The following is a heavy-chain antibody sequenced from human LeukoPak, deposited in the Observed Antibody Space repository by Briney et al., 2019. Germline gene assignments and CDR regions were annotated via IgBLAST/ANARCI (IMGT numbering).Heavy chain of an antibody. D-gene: IGHD3-22*01. CDR3: ARRMDYYDSSGYSPHAFEI. CDR2: ISAYNGNT. J-gene: IGHJ3*02. V-gene: IGHV1-18*01. Sequence: ASVKVSCKASGYTFTSYGISWVRQAPGQGLEWMGWISAYNGNTNYAQKLQGRVTMTTDTSTSTAYMELRSLRSDDTAVYYCARRMDYYDSSGYSPHAFEIWGQGTMVTVSS. CDR1: GYTFTSYG.